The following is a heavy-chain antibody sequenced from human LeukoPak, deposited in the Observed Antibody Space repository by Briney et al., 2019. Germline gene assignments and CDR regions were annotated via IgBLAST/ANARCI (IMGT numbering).Heavy chain of an antibody. D-gene: IGHD5-12*01. Sequence: PGGSLRLSCAASGFTFSSYWMTWVRQAPGKGPEWVANIRQDVREKFYGDSVKGRFTISRDNAQSSLYLQMNSLRAEDTAVYYCARGYGYDLDHWGQGTLVTVSS. V-gene: IGHV3-7*04. CDR3: ARGYGYDLDH. J-gene: IGHJ4*02. CDR2: IRQDVREK. CDR1: GFTFSSYW.